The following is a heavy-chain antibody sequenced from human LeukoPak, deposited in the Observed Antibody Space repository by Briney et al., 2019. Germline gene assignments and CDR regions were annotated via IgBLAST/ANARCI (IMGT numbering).Heavy chain of an antibody. Sequence: GGSLRFSCAASGFSFSTYSMNWVRQAPGKGLEWVSYISTSGTIFYADSVKGRFTISRDSAKNSLSLQMNSLRAEDTAVYYCVRILSDYYYYVDVWGKGTTVTVSS. J-gene: IGHJ6*03. CDR1: GFSFSTYS. CDR2: ISTSGTI. V-gene: IGHV3-48*01. CDR3: VRILSDYYYYVDV. D-gene: IGHD3-10*01.